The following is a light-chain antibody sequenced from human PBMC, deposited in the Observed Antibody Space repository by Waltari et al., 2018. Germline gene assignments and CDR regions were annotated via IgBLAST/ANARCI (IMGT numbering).Light chain of an antibody. CDR3: QQYKIWPSYT. CDR1: QSSSSS. V-gene: IGKV3-15*01. Sequence: EILMTQSPATLSVSPGERATLSCSASQSSSSSLAWYQHKPGQAPRLLIYGASTRATGIPARFSGRGSETDFTLTITSLQSEDFAVYYCQQYKIWPSYTFGQGTKLDI. J-gene: IGKJ2*01. CDR2: GAS.